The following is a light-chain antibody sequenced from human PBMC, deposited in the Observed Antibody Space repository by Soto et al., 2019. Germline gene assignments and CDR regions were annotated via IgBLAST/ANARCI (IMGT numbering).Light chain of an antibody. V-gene: IGKV3-15*01. CDR3: QQYNNRRT. CDR2: GAS. Sequence: EIVMTQSPATLSVSPGERATLSCRASQSVSSNLAWYQQKPGQAPRLLIYGASTWATGIPARFNGSGSGTEFSLTISSLQSEDFAVYYCQQYNNRRTFGGGTKVDIK. CDR1: QSVSSN. J-gene: IGKJ4*01.